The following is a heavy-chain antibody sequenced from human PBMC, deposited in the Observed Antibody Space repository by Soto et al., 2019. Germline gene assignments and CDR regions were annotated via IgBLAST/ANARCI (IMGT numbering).Heavy chain of an antibody. V-gene: IGHV4-4*02. CDR2: IYHSGST. Sequence: SDTLSLTCAVSGGSISSSNCWRWGRQPPGKGLEWIGEIYHSGSTNYNPSLKSRVAISGDTSKNQFSLRLSSVTAADTAVYYCANLDMITFGGIIGPNDEFDIWGQGTMVTVS. CDR3: ANLDMITFGGIIGPNDEFDI. CDR1: GGSISSSNC. D-gene: IGHD3-16*01. J-gene: IGHJ3*02.